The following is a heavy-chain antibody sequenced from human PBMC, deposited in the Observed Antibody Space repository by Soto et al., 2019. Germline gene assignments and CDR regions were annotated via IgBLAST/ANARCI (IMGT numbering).Heavy chain of an antibody. Sequence: ASVKVSCKASGYTFTGYYMHWVRQAPGQGLEWMGWINPNSGGTNYAQKFQGRVTMTRDTSISTAYMELSRLRSDDTAVYYCARDLGDYYDSSGYWFDPWGQGTLVTV. V-gene: IGHV1-2*02. J-gene: IGHJ5*02. CDR3: ARDLGDYYDSSGYWFDP. CDR1: GYTFTGYY. D-gene: IGHD3-22*01. CDR2: INPNSGGT.